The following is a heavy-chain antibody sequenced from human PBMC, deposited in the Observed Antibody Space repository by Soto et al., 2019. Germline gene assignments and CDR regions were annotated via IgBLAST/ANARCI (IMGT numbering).Heavy chain of an antibody. J-gene: IGHJ5*02. CDR3: ARGAADIVVVVAAASVWFDP. CDR1: GGSFSGYY. Sequence: PSETLSLTCAVYGGSFSGYYWSWIRQPPGEGLEWIGEINHSGSTNYNPSLKSRVTISVDTSKNQFSLKLSSVTAADTAVYYCARGAADIVVVVAAASVWFDPWGQGTLVTVSS. V-gene: IGHV4-34*01. D-gene: IGHD2-15*01. CDR2: INHSGST.